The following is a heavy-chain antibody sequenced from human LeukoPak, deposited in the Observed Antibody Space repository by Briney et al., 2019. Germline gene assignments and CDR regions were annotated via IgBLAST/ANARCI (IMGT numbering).Heavy chain of an antibody. CDR2: IHSGGTT. D-gene: IGHD5-18*01. CDR1: GGSISPYY. J-gene: IGHJ6*03. CDR3: ARDSPHGYTLGHYYYFMDV. V-gene: IGHV4-4*07. Sequence: SETLSLTCTVSGGSISPYYWTWIRQSAGKGLEFMGRIHSGGTTSYNPSLASRVSSSVDTSNNQVSLRLSSVTAADTAVYYCARDSPHGYTLGHYYYFMDVWGKGTTVTVS.